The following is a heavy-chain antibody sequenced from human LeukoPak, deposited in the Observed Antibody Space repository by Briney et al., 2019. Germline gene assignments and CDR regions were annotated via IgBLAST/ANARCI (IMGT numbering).Heavy chain of an antibody. CDR1: GYTLTELS. CDR2: FDPEDGET. Sequence: ASMKVSCKVSGYTLTELSMHWVRQAPGKGLEWMGGFDPEDGETIYAQKFQGRVTMTEDTSTGTAYMELSSLRSEDTAVYYCATVRRFASVWYFDLWGRGTLVTVSS. D-gene: IGHD3-3*01. J-gene: IGHJ2*01. V-gene: IGHV1-24*01. CDR3: ATVRRFASVWYFDL.